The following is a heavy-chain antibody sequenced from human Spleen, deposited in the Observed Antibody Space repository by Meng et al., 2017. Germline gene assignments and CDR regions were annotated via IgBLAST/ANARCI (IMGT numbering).Heavy chain of an antibody. J-gene: IGHJ5*02. Sequence: QVQWVQSGSELKKPGASVKVSCKASGYTFTSYAMSWVRQAPGQGLEWMGWINTNTGNPTYAQGFTGRFVFSLDTSVSTAYLHISSLKAEDTAVYYCARDHSSAWYLNWLDPWGQGTLVTVSS. CDR1: GYTFTSYA. V-gene: IGHV7-4-1*02. CDR2: INTNTGNP. D-gene: IGHD6-13*01. CDR3: ARDHSSAWYLNWLDP.